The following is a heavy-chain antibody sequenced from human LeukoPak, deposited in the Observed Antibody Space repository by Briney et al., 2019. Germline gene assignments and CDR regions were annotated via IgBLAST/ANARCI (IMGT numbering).Heavy chain of an antibody. CDR1: GFTFSDHF. V-gene: IGHV3-33*08. J-gene: IGHJ4*02. CDR2: IWYDGSNK. CDR3: ARSRGNVLRYFDWLYIWDY. Sequence: SGGSLRLSCATSGFTFSDHFMDWVRQAPGKGLEWVAVIWYDGSNKYYADSVKGRFTISRDNSKNTLYLQMNSLRAEDTAVYYCARSRGNVLRYFDWLYIWDYWGQGTLVTVSS. D-gene: IGHD3-9*01.